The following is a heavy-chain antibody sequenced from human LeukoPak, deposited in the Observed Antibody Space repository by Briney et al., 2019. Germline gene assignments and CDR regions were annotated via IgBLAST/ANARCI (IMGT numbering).Heavy chain of an antibody. J-gene: IGHJ6*03. V-gene: IGHV4-39*01. Sequence: SETLSLTCTVSDASISSTSYYWGWIRQPPGKGLEWVGSIYYSGSTYYNPSLKSRATMSVDTSKNQFSLKLSSVTAADTAVYYCARLRDYYYNYMDVWGKGTTVTISS. CDR3: ARLRDYYYNYMDV. CDR2: IYYSGST. CDR1: DASISSTSYY.